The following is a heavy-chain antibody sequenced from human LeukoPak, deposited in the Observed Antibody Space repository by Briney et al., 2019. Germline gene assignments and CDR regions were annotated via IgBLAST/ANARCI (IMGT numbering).Heavy chain of an antibody. V-gene: IGHV4-4*02. D-gene: IGHD1-26*01. CDR3: ARELLGAPTPGAY. J-gene: IGHJ4*02. CDR2: VHKSGRT. CDR1: TVSASSGNF. Sequence: SETLSLTCALSTVSASSGNFWSWVRQPPGEGLEWIGEVHKSGRTNYNPSLKTRVTISIDASKNQFSLEVTSVTAADTAVYYCARELLGAPTPGAYWGQGTRVAVSS.